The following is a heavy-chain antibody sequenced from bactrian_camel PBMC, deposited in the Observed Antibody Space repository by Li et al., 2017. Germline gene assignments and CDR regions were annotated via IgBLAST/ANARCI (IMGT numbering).Heavy chain of an antibody. Sequence: VQLVESGGGSVQAGGSLRLSCQASAYGDTYNCIGWFRQAPGKEREGVAMIYMIGGSTYYVDSVKGRFTVSRDDTVNTLYLQLNSLKTEDTAMYYCASGYLVAGNPDWGQGTQVTVS. CDR3: ASGYLVAGNPD. D-gene: IGHD6*01. V-gene: IGHV3S59*01. J-gene: IGHJ4*01. CDR1: AYGDTYNC. CDR2: IYMIGGST.